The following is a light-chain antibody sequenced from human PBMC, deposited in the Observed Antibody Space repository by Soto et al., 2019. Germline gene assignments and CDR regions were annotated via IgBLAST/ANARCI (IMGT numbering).Light chain of an antibody. Sequence: QSVLPQTPSVSGTPGQMVTISCSGSSSNIGRNYVYWYQQLPGAAPKLLMYSHNIRPSGVPDRFSASTSGTSASLVISGLRSEDEADYHCATWDDDVSGVVFGGGTQMTVL. CDR1: SSNIGRNY. CDR3: ATWDDDVSGVV. CDR2: SHN. J-gene: IGLJ2*01. V-gene: IGLV1-47*02.